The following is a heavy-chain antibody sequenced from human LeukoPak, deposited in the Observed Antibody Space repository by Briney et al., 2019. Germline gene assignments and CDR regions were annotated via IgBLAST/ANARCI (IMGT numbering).Heavy chain of an antibody. CDR1: GFTFSSYE. D-gene: IGHD3-9*01. CDR3: AKESSYYDILTGYYSRSFDY. J-gene: IGHJ4*02. V-gene: IGHV3-48*03. Sequence: GGSLRLSCAASGFTFSSYELNWVRQAPGKGLEWVSYISSSGSTIYYADSVRGRFTISRDNAKNSLYLQMNSLRAEDTAVYYCAKESSYYDILTGYYSRSFDYWGQGTLVTVSS. CDR2: ISSSGSTI.